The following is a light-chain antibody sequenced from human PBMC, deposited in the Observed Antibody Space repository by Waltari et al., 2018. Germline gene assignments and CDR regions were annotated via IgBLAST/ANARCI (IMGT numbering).Light chain of an antibody. CDR2: EGS. J-gene: IGLJ2*01. Sequence: QSALTQPASVSGSPGQSITISCTGTSSDVGSYNLVSWYQQHPGKAPKLMICEGSRRPSGVVTRFPGSKSGNRASRTISGLQAEDEADYYCCSYAGSRTLVFGGGTKLTVL. CDR3: CSYAGSRTLV. CDR1: SSDVGSYNL. V-gene: IGLV2-23*01.